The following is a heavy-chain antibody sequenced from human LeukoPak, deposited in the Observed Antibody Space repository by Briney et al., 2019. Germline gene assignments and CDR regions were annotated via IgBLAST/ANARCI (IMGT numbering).Heavy chain of an antibody. CDR2: IRDSGKT. D-gene: IGHD3-16*01. J-gene: IGHJ5*01. V-gene: IGHV3-66*03. Sequence: PGGSLRLSYAGSGFSVSNYYMNWVRQAPGKGLEWVSLIRDSGKTFYADSVKGRFTISRDNSKNTVYLQMNRLRVEDTAVYFCARDRAVTQVWVEFDSWGQGTQVTVSS. CDR1: GFSVSNYY. CDR3: ARDRAVTQVWVEFDS.